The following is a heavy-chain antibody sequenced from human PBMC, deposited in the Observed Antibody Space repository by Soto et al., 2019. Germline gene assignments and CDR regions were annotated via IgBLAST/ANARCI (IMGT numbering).Heavy chain of an antibody. CDR1: GGSLSSGGYY. CDR2: IYYSGST. J-gene: IGHJ1*01. CDR3: ARAVRGGAGDYGGWWGR. D-gene: IGHD4-17*01. Sequence: SETLSLTCTVSGGSLSSGGYYWSWIRQHPGKGLEWIRYIYYSGSTYYNPSLKSRVTISVDTSKNQFSLKLSSVTAADTAVYYCARAVRGGAGDYGGWWGRWGQGTRSTASS. V-gene: IGHV4-31*03.